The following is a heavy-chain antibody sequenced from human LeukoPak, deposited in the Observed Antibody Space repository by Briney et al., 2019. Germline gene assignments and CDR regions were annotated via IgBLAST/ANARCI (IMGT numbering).Heavy chain of an antibody. D-gene: IGHD6-19*01. CDR1: GFTFSDYY. CDR3: ARAVVGDYFDY. V-gene: IGHV3-11*06. J-gene: IGHJ4*02. CDR2: ISSSISYT. Sequence: GGSLRLSCAASGFTFSDYYMSWIRQAPGKGLEWLSYISSSISYTNYADSVKGRFTISRDNAKNSLYLQMNSLRAEDTAVYYCARAVVGDYFDYWGQGTLVTVSS.